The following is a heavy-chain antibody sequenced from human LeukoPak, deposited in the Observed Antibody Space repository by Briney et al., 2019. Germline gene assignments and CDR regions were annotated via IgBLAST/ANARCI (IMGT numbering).Heavy chain of an antibody. V-gene: IGHV1-69*13. CDR3: ARGSRGPYDSSGYYYH. D-gene: IGHD3-22*01. J-gene: IGHJ5*02. CDR1: GGTFSSYA. CDR2: IIPIFDTA. Sequence: GASVKVSCKASGGTFSSYAISWVRQAPGQGLEWMGGIIPIFDTADYAQKFQGRVTITADESTSTAYMELSSLRSEDTAVYYCARGSRGPYDSSGYYYHWGQGTLVTVSS.